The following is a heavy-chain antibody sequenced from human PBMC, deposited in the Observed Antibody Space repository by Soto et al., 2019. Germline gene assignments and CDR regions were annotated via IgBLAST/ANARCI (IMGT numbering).Heavy chain of an antibody. CDR3: ARGTYDSRGHVMDLY. Sequence: ASVKVSCKAAGYTFTSYDINWVRQATGQGLEWMGWMNPNSGNTGYAQKFQGRVTMTRNTSISTAYMELSRLRSEDTAVHYCARGTYDSRGHVMDLYWGQGHLVTVSS. J-gene: IGHJ4*02. CDR2: MNPNSGNT. D-gene: IGHD3-22*01. CDR1: GYTFTSYD. V-gene: IGHV1-8*01.